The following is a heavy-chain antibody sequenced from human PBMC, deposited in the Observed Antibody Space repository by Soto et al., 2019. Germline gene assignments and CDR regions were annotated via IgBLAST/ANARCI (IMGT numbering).Heavy chain of an antibody. V-gene: IGHV1-18*01. CDR3: ARGRYLDY. D-gene: IGHD1-26*01. Sequence: QVHLVQSGAEVKKPGASVKVSCKASGYTFTTYGIAWVRQAPGQGLEWMGWISAYNANTDYAQRLQGTVTITTDTSPSTAHMELRSLRSDDTAVYYCARGRYLDYWGQGTLVTVSS. J-gene: IGHJ4*02. CDR1: GYTFTTYG. CDR2: ISAYNANT.